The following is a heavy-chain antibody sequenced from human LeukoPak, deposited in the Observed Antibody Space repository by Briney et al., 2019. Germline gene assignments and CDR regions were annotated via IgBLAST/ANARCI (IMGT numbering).Heavy chain of an antibody. CDR1: GGSISSYY. CDR3: ARHHKRGFGELLSPFDP. D-gene: IGHD3-10*01. CDR2: IYYSGST. Sequence: PSETLSLTCTVSGGSISSYYWSWIRQPPGKGLEWIGYIYYSGSTNYNPSLKSRVTISVKTSKNQFSLKLSSVTAADTAVYYCARHHKRGFGELLSPFDPWGQGTLVTVSS. J-gene: IGHJ5*02. V-gene: IGHV4-59*08.